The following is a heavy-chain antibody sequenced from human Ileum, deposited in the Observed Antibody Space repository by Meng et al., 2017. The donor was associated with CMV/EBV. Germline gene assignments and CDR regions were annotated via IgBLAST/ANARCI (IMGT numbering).Heavy chain of an antibody. D-gene: IGHD3-10*01. CDR2: IKQDGSMK. CDR3: GAFTMVRGIGV. Sequence: LYGAASGFSCSRCWVTWVRRARGKGLEWVANIKQDGSMKQYVDSVEGRFTISRDNTKNSLYLQMNSLRGEDTAVYYCGAFTMVRGIGVWGQGTLVTVSS. J-gene: IGHJ4*02. V-gene: IGHV3-7*01. CDR1: GFSCSRCW.